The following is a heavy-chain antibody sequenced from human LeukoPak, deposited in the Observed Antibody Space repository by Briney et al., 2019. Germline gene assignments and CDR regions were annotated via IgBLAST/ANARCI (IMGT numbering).Heavy chain of an antibody. V-gene: IGHV3-30*04. CDR1: GFTFSSYA. J-gene: IGHJ6*02. Sequence: PGRSLRLSCAASGFTFSSYAMHWVRQAPGKGLEWVAGISYDGSNKYYADSVKGRFTISRDNSKNTLYLQMNSLRAEDTAVYYCAKDSGYDPNYFYCGMDVWGQGTTVTVSS. CDR3: AKDSGYDPNYFYCGMDV. CDR2: ISYDGSNK. D-gene: IGHD5-12*01.